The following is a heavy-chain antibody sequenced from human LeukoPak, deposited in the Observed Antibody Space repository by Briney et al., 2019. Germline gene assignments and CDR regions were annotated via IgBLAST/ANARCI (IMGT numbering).Heavy chain of an antibody. CDR1: GGSISSSSYY. CDR3: ARSLHYYDSSGYYFVFSVAYYFDY. Sequence: SETLSLTCTVSGGSISSSSYYWGRIRQPPGKGLEWIGSIYYSGSTYYNPSLKSRVTISVDTSKNQFSLKLSSVTAADTAVYYCARSLHYYDSSGYYFVFSVAYYFDYWGQGTLVTVSS. V-gene: IGHV4-39*01. CDR2: IYYSGST. J-gene: IGHJ4*02. D-gene: IGHD3-22*01.